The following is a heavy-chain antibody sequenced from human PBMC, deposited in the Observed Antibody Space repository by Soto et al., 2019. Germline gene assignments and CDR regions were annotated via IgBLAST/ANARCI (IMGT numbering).Heavy chain of an antibody. Sequence: PSETLSLTCTVSGGSISSYYWSWIRQPPGKGLEWIGYIYYSGSTNYNPSLKSRVTISVDTSKNQFSLKLSSVTAADTAVYYCARNRQQWLPPDFDYWGQGTTVTVSS. V-gene: IGHV4-59*01. J-gene: IGHJ4*02. CDR1: GGSISSYY. D-gene: IGHD6-19*01. CDR2: IYYSGST. CDR3: ARNRQQWLPPDFDY.